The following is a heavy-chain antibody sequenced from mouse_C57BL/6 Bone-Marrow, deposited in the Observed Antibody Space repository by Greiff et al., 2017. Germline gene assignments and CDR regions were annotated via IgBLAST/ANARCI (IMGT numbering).Heavy chain of an antibody. CDR1: GFNIKDDY. CDR3: TSLGTTVVAPYWYFDV. Sequence: VQLQQSGAELVRPGASVKLSCTASGFNIKDDYMHWVKQRPEQGLEWIGWIDPENGDTEYASKFQGKATITADTSSNTAYLQLSSLTSEDTAVYDCTSLGTTVVAPYWYFDVWGTGTTVTVSS. V-gene: IGHV14-4*01. CDR2: IDPENGDT. D-gene: IGHD1-1*01. J-gene: IGHJ1*03.